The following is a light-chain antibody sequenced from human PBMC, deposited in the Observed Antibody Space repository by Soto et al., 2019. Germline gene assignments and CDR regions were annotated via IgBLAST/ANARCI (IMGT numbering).Light chain of an antibody. V-gene: IGKV3-11*01. CDR3: QQRSNWPHSIT. Sequence: EIVLTQSPATLSFSPGERSNLSCRSSQSISGYLAWYQQKPGQAPRLLIYDASNRAAGIPARFSGSGSETDFTLTISSLEPEDFAVYYCQQRSNWPHSITFGQGTRLEIK. J-gene: IGKJ5*01. CDR1: QSISGY. CDR2: DAS.